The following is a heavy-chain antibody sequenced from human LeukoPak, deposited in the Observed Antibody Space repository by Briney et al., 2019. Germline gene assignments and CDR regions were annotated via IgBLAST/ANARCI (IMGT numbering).Heavy chain of an antibody. J-gene: IGHJ4*02. Sequence: ASVKVSCKVSGYTLTELSMHWVRQAPGKGLGWMGGFDPEDGETIYAQKFQGKVTMTEDTSTDTAYMELSSLRSEDTAVYYCATVYSYGLYLDYWGQGTLVTVSS. CDR2: FDPEDGET. CDR3: ATVYSYGLYLDY. D-gene: IGHD5-18*01. V-gene: IGHV1-24*01. CDR1: GYTLTELS.